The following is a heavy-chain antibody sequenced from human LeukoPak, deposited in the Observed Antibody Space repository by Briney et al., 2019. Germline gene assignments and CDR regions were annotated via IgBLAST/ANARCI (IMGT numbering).Heavy chain of an antibody. Sequence: SETLSLTCAVSGGSISSSNWWSWVRQPPGKGLEWIGEIYHSGSTNYNPSLKSRVTISVDKSKNQFSLKLSSVTAADTAVYYCARDADYGDYYFDYWGRGTLVTVSS. CDR3: ARDADYGDYYFDY. CDR1: GGSISSSNW. D-gene: IGHD4-17*01. CDR2: IYHSGST. V-gene: IGHV4-4*02. J-gene: IGHJ4*02.